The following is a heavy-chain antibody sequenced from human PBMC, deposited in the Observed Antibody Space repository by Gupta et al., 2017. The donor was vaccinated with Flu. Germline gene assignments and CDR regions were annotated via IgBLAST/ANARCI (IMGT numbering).Heavy chain of an antibody. CDR3: ARETGYSGPHDY. D-gene: IGHD5-12*01. CDR2: IWYDGSNK. V-gene: IGHV3-33*01. J-gene: IGHJ4*02. CDR1: GFTFSSYG. Sequence: QVQLVESGGGVVQPGRSLRLSCAASGFTFSSYGMHWVRQAPGKGLEWVAVIWYDGSNKYYADSVKGRFTISRDNSKNTLYLQMNSLRAEDTAVYYCARETGYSGPHDYWGQGTLVTVSS.